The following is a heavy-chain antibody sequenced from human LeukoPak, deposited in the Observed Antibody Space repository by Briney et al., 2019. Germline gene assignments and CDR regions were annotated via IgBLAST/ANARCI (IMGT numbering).Heavy chain of an antibody. J-gene: IGHJ4*02. D-gene: IGHD3-9*01. CDR3: AKDHQLRYFDWFTESGFDY. CDR2: ISGSGGST. V-gene: IGHV3-23*01. CDR1: GFTFSSYA. Sequence: PGGSLRLSCAASGFTFSSYAMSWVRQAPGKGLEWVLAISGSGGSTYYGDSVKGRFTISRDNSKNTLYLQMNSLRAEDTAVYYCAKDHQLRYFDWFTESGFDYWGQGTLVTVSS.